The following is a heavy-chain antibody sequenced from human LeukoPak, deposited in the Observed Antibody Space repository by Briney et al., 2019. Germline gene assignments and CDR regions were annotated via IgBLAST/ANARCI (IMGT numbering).Heavy chain of an antibody. J-gene: IGHJ4*02. CDR2: ISWNSGSI. CDR3: ANEGYSYGSDYFDY. CDR1: GFTFDDYA. Sequence: GGSLRLSCAASGFTFDDYAMHWVRQAPGKGLEWVSGISWNSGSIGYADSVKGRFTISRDNAKNSLYLQMNSLRAEDTAVYYCANEGYSYGSDYFDYWGQGTLVTVSS. V-gene: IGHV3-9*01. D-gene: IGHD5-18*01.